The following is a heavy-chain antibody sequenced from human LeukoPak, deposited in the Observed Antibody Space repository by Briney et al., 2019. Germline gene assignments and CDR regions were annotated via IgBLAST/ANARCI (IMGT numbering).Heavy chain of an antibody. J-gene: IGHJ5*02. CDR2: IYYSGST. V-gene: IGHV4-59*08. CDR3: ARSYSNNWYAGFDP. Sequence: SETLSLTCTVSGGSMSPYHWGWIRQPPGKGLEWTGYIYYSGSTNYNPSLKSRVTISVDTSKNQFSLKLSSVTAADTAVYYCARSYSNNWYAGFDPWGQGTLVTVSS. D-gene: IGHD6-13*01. CDR1: GGSMSPYH.